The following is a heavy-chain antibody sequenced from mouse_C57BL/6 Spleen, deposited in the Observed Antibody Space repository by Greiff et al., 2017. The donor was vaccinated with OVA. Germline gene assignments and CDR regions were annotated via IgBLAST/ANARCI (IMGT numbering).Heavy chain of an antibody. V-gene: IGHV5-4*01. CDR1: GFTFSSYA. CDR2: ISDGGSYT. J-gene: IGHJ4*01. CDR3: ARDVSRAMDY. D-gene: IGHD3-3*01. Sequence: EVKLMESGGGLVKPGGSLKLSCAASGFTFSSYAMSWVRQTPEKRLEWVATISDGGSYTYYPDNVKGRFTISRDNAKNNLYLQMSHLKSEDTAMYYCARDVSRAMDYWGQGTSVTVSS.